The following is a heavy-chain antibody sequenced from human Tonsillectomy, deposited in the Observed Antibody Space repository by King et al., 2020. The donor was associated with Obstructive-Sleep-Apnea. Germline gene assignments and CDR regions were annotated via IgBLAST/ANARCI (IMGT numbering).Heavy chain of an antibody. D-gene: IGHD7-27*01. CDR2: ISTRSSYI. V-gene: IGHV3-21*01. CDR3: AGFHTWGDYYFDY. Sequence: VQLVESGGGLVKPGGSLRISCAASGFTFSNYSMNWVRQAPGKGLEWVSSISTRSSYIYYADSVKGRFTISRDNAKNSLFLQMNSLRAEDTAVYYCAGFHTWGDYYFDYWGQGTLVTVSS. J-gene: IGHJ4*02. CDR1: GFTFSNYS.